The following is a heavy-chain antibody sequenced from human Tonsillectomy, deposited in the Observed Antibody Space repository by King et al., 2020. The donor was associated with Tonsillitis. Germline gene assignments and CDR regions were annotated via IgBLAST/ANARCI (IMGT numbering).Heavy chain of an antibody. CDR3: AGASGYKNPWFDP. CDR2: IFYTGNT. Sequence: QLQESGPGLVKPSETLSLTCTVSGVSVSSGHYYWSWIRQPPGKGLEWIGFIFYTGNTNYNPSLKSRVTISVDTSKKQFSLKLNSVTAADTGIYYCAGASGYKNPWFDPWGQGTQVTVS. V-gene: IGHV4-61*01. CDR1: GVSVSSGHYY. J-gene: IGHJ5*02. D-gene: IGHD1-14*01.